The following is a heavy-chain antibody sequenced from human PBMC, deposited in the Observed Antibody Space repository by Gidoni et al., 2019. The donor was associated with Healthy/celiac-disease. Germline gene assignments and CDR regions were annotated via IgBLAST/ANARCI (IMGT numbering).Heavy chain of an antibody. D-gene: IGHD4-17*01. CDR1: GYTFTGYY. J-gene: IGHJ4*02. V-gene: IGHV1-2*02. CDR2: INPNSGGT. Sequence: HVQLLQSGAEVKKPGASVKVSCKASGYTFTGYYMHWVRQAPGQGLEWMGWINPNSGGTNYAQKFQGRVTITRDTCISTAYMELGRLRSDDTAVYYCARGRTVTTTLDFDYWGQGTLVTVSS. CDR3: ARGRTVTTTLDFDY.